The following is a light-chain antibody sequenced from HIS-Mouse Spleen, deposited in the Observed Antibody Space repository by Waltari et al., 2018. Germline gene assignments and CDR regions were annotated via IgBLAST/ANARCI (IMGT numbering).Light chain of an antibody. V-gene: IGLV2-8*01. CDR2: EVS. J-gene: IGLJ1*01. CDR1: SSDVGGYNY. CDR3: SSYAGSNNFV. Sequence: QSALTQPPSASGSPGQSVTISCTGTSSDVGGYNYVSWYQQPPGKAPKHMIYEVSKRPSGVPDRFSGSKSGNTASLTVSGLQAEDEADYYCSSYAGSNNFVFGTGTKVTVL.